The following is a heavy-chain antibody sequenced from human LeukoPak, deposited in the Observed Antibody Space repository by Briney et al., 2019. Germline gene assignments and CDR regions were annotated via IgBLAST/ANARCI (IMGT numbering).Heavy chain of an antibody. Sequence: GGSLRLSCAASGFSFSSYSMTWVRQAPGKGLEWVSYISSSGSTIYYGDSVKGRFTISRDNAKNSLYLQMNSLRAEDTAVYYCARDILTGSQSRFQHWGQGTLVTVSS. CDR1: GFSFSSYS. V-gene: IGHV3-48*04. J-gene: IGHJ1*01. CDR3: ARDILTGSQSRFQH. CDR2: ISSSGSTI. D-gene: IGHD3-9*01.